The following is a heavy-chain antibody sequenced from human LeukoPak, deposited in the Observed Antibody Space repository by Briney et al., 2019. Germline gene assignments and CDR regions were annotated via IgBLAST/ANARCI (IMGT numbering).Heavy chain of an antibody. D-gene: IGHD6-19*01. Sequence: GGSLRLSCAASGFTFSHFWMSWVRQAPGKGLEWVAYIKKTGSETYYVDSVKGRFTITRGDTRNSLFLQMYSLRAEDTAVYYCARASLGWYSDYWGQGTLVTVSS. CDR1: GFTFSHFW. J-gene: IGHJ4*02. CDR2: IKKTGSET. CDR3: ARASLGWYSDY. V-gene: IGHV3-7*01.